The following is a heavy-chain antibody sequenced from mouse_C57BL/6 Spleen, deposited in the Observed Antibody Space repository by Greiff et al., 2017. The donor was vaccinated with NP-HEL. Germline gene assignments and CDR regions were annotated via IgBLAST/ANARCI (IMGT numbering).Heavy chain of an antibody. CDR2: IYPGSGNT. CDR1: GYSFTSYY. D-gene: IGHD4-1*01. Sequence: VQLQQSGPELVKPGASVKISCKASGYSFTSYYIHWVKQRPGQGLEWIGWIYPGSGNTKYNEKFKGKATLTADTSSSTAYMQLSSLTSEDSAVDYWSNAPNWDWYFDVGGTGTTVTVSS. V-gene: IGHV1-66*01. CDR3: SNAPNWDWYFDV. J-gene: IGHJ1*03.